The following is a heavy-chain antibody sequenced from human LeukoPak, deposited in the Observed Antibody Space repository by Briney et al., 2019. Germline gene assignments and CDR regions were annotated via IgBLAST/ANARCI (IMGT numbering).Heavy chain of an antibody. J-gene: IGHJ4*02. CDR1: GFTVSSNY. CDR3: ARDAYYYGSGSHFDY. CDR2: IYSGGST. Sequence: GGSLRLSCAASGFTVSSNYMSWVRQAPGKGLEWVSVIYSGGSTYYADSVKGRFTISRDNSKTTLYLQMNSLRAEDTAVYYCARDAYYYGSGSHFDYWGQGTLVTVSS. V-gene: IGHV3-66*01. D-gene: IGHD3-10*01.